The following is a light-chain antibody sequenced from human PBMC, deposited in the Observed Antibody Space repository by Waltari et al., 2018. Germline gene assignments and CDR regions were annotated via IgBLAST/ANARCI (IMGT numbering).Light chain of an antibody. Sequence: QPALTQPPSASGPPGQSVTIPRTGTSGDVGSYPYVPWYQQLPGRAPKLIIYEVDKRPSGVPGRFSGSKSGNTASLTVSGAQAEDEGDYYCSSYSDTYNLVFGGGTKLTVL. CDR2: EVD. CDR3: SSYSDTYNLV. CDR1: SGDVGSYPY. J-gene: IGLJ2*01. V-gene: IGLV2-8*01.